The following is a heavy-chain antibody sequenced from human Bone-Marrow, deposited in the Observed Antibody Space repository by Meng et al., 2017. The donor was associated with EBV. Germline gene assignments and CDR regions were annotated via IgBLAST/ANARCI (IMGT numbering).Heavy chain of an antibody. D-gene: IGHD6-19*01. V-gene: IGHV4-4*02. CDR1: GGSISSSYW. Sequence: HVHLQEARPGLVKPSVTLSRTCAVSGGSISSSYWWSWVRQPPGKGLEWIGEISHSGSTNYNPSLKSRVTISVDKSKNQFSLKLNSVTAADTAVYYCATDRAVAGHRYFDLWGRGTLVTVSS. CDR2: ISHSGST. CDR3: ATDRAVAGHRYFDL. J-gene: IGHJ2*01.